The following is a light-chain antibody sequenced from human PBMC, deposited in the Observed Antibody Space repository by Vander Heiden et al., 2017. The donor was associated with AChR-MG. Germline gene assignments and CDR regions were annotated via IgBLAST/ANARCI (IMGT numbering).Light chain of an antibody. Sequence: QLTQSPSTLPASVGDRVTITCRSSHDIASYLSWYQQKPGKAPQLLIDAASTLQSGVPSRFSGSGGGRDFILTISSLQRDDSATYFCQQTNAIPLTFGEGTKVEIK. J-gene: IGKJ4*01. CDR2: AAS. V-gene: IGKV1-39*01. CDR1: HDIASY. CDR3: QQTNAIPLT.